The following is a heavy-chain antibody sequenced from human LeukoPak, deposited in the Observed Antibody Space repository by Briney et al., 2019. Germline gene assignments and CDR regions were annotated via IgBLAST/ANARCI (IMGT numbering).Heavy chain of an antibody. V-gene: IGHV3-64*01. CDR2: ISSNGGST. J-gene: IGHJ6*03. CDR1: GFTFSSYA. Sequence: GGSLRLSCAASGFTFSSYAMHWVRQAPGKGLEYVSAISSNGGSTYYANSVKGRFTISRDNSKNTLYLQMGSLRAEDMAVYYCARGLEWFGYYYYMDVWGKGTTVTVSS. D-gene: IGHD3-3*01. CDR3: ARGLEWFGYYYYMDV.